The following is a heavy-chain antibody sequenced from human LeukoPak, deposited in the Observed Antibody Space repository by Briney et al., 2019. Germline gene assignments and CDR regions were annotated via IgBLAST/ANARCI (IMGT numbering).Heavy chain of an antibody. D-gene: IGHD6-19*01. Sequence: PGGSLRLSCAASGFTFSSYWMHWVRQAPGKGLQWVSTINWNGGSSSYADSVKGRFTISRDNSKNTLYLQMNSLRAEDTAVYYCAKAWWLVRGNIDYWGQGTLVTVSS. CDR3: AKAWWLVRGNIDY. J-gene: IGHJ4*02. CDR2: INWNGGSS. V-gene: IGHV3-23*01. CDR1: GFTFSSYW.